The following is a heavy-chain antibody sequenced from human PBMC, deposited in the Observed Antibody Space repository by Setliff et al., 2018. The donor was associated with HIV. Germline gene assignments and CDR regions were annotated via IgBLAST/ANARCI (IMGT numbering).Heavy chain of an antibody. J-gene: IGHJ4*02. V-gene: IGHV3-15*01. D-gene: IGHD6-13*01. CDR2: IKSRTDGGTT. Sequence: GGSLRLSCAASGFTFSNAWMYWVRQAPGKGLEWVGHIKSRTDGGTTDYVAPVKGRFTISRDDSKNTLYLQMDSLKTEDTAVYYCTTKQNWGQGTLVTVSS. CDR1: GFTFSNAW. CDR3: TTKQN.